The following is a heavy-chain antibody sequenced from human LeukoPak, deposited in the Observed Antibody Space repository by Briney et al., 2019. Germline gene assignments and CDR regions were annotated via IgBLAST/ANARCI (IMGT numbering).Heavy chain of an antibody. D-gene: IGHD3-22*01. CDR1: GYTFTGYY. CDR3: ARETGSHYYDSSGYFNWFDP. J-gene: IGHJ5*02. Sequence: ASVKVSCKASGYTFTGYYMHWVRQAPGQGLEWMGWINPNSGGTNYAQKFQGRVTMTRDTSISTAYMEPSRLRSDDTAVYYCARETGSHYYDSSGYFNWFDPWGQGTLVTVSS. CDR2: INPNSGGT. V-gene: IGHV1-2*02.